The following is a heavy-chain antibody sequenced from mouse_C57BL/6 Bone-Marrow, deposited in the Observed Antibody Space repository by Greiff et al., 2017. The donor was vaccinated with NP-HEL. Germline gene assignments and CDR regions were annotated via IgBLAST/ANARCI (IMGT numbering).Heavy chain of an antibody. Sequence: QVQLQQSGPELVKPGASVKISCKASGYAFSSSWMNWVKQRPGKGLEWIGRIYPGDGDTNYNGKFKGKATLTADTSSSTAYMQLSSLTSEDSAVYFCARSWSFAYWGQGTLVTVSA. J-gene: IGHJ3*01. CDR3: ARSWSFAY. CDR1: GYAFSSSW. CDR2: IYPGDGDT. V-gene: IGHV1-82*01.